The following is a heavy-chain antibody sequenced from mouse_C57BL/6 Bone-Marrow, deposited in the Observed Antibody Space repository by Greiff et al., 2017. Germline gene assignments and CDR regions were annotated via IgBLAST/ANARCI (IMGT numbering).Heavy chain of an antibody. CDR3: ARRGGNYEGVDY. Sequence: QVQLKESGAELAKPGASVKLSCKASGYTFTSYWMHWVKQRPGQGLEWIGYINPSSGYTTYNQKFKDKATLTAAKSSSTAYMQLSRLTYEDSAVYYCARRGGNYEGVDYWGQGTSVTVSS. D-gene: IGHD2-1*01. V-gene: IGHV1-7*01. CDR1: GYTFTSYW. CDR2: INPSSGYT. J-gene: IGHJ4*01.